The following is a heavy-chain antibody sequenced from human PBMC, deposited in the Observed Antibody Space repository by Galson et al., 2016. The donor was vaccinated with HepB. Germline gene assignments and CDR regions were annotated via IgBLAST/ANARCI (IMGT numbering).Heavy chain of an antibody. V-gene: IGHV3-15*07. CDR3: TTAAFDRGWG. CDR2: IKTRIDGETT. D-gene: IGHD1-26*01. J-gene: IGHJ4*02. Sequence: SLRLSCAASGFSFSHAWMNWVRQAPGKGLEWVGRIKTRIDGETTDYAAPVKGRFYIPRDDSKNTLYLQMNSLTTDDTAMYYCTTAAFDRGWGWGQGTLVIVAS. CDR1: GFSFSHAW.